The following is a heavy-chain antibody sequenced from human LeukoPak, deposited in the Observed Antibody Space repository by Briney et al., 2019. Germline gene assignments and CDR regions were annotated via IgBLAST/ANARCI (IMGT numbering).Heavy chain of an antibody. J-gene: IGHJ3*01. D-gene: IGHD3-16*01. Sequence: PGTSLRLSCKTSGFIFSNYAMHWVRQAPGKGLDWVAMIWHDGARKFYADSVKGRFTISRDNSKDTLYLQMDSLRAEDAAVFYCARELLGEGPDAFDVWGQGTIVTVSS. CDR3: ARELLGEGPDAFDV. V-gene: IGHV3-33*01. CDR2: IWHDGARK. CDR1: GFIFSNYA.